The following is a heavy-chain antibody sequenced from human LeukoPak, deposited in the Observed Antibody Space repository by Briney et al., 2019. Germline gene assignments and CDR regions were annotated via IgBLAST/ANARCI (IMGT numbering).Heavy chain of an antibody. CDR3: ARDYMATLDY. J-gene: IGHJ4*02. CDR1: GGSISGGSYY. D-gene: IGHD5-24*01. Sequence: PSETLSLTCTVSGGSISGGSYYWSWIRQPPGKGLEWIGSIYYSGSTNYNPSLKSRVTISVDTSKNQFSLKLSSVTAADTAVYYCARDYMATLDYWGQGTLVTVSS. V-gene: IGHV4-61*01. CDR2: IYYSGST.